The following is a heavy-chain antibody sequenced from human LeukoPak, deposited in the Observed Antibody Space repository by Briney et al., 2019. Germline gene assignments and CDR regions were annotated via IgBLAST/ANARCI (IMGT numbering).Heavy chain of an antibody. CDR2: INHSGST. CDR3: ARGSSQQLVSPHFDY. Sequence: KPSETLSLTCAVYGGSFSGYYWCWIRQPPGKGLEWIGEINHSGSTNYNPSLKSRVTISVDTSKNQFSLKLSSVTAADTAVYYCARGSSQQLVSPHFDYRGQGTLVTVSS. CDR1: GGSFSGYY. V-gene: IGHV4-34*01. D-gene: IGHD6-13*01. J-gene: IGHJ4*02.